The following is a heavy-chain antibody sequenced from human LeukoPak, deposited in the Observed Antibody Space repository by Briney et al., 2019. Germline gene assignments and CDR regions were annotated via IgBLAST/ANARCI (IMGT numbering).Heavy chain of an antibody. V-gene: IGHV3-30*02. CDR3: AKSSVVRPIYYYYYYMDV. Sequence: GGSLRLTCAASGFTFSSYSMNWVRQAPGKGLEWVAFIRYDGSNKYYADSVKGRFTISRDNSKNTLYLQMNSLRAEDTAVYYCAKSSVVRPIYYYYYYMDVWGKGTTVTVSS. CDR1: GFTFSSYS. D-gene: IGHD3-10*02. CDR2: IRYDGSNK. J-gene: IGHJ6*03.